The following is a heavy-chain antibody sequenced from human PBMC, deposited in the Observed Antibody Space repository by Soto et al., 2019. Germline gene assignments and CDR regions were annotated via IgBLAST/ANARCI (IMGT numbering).Heavy chain of an antibody. V-gene: IGHV5-51*01. CDR1: GYSFPSYC. J-gene: IGHJ3*02. D-gene: IGHD5-18*01. CDR3: ARPMNYGYRGPFLI. CDR2: IFPTDSDT. Sequence: GESLKISCKGSGYSFPSYCIGWVRQMPGKGLEWMGIIFPTDSDTRYSPSFQGQVTISADKSISTAYLQWSSLKASDTAIYYCARPMNYGYRGPFLIWGQGTMVTVSS.